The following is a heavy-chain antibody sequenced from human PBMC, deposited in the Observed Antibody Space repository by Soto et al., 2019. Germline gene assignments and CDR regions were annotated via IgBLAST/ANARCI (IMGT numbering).Heavy chain of an antibody. CDR2: IYYSGST. CDR1: GGSISSGGYY. CDR3: ARVKHTGNFRLYYYYGMDV. Sequence: SETLSLTCTVSGGSISSGGYYWSWIRQHPGKGLEWIGYIYYSGSTYYNPSLKSRVTISVDTSKNQFSLKLSSVTAADPAVYYCARVKHTGNFRLYYYYGMDVWGQGTTVTVSS. D-gene: IGHD4-4*01. J-gene: IGHJ6*02. V-gene: IGHV4-31*03.